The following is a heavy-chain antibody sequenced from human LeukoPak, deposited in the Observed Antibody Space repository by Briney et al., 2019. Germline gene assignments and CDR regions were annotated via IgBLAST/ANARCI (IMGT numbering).Heavy chain of an antibody. D-gene: IGHD2-2*01. Sequence: GGSLRLSCAASEFSFSITWMHWVRQPPGQGLVWVARITSDGTSTSYAESVKGRFTISRDNAKNTLYLQMNSLRAEDTAVYYCARDWYHAIDYWGQGTLVTVSS. V-gene: IGHV3-74*03. CDR1: EFSFSITW. CDR3: ARDWYHAIDY. J-gene: IGHJ4*02. CDR2: ITSDGTST.